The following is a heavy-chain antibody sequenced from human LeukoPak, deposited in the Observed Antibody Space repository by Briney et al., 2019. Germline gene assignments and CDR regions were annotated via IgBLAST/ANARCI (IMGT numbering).Heavy chain of an antibody. J-gene: IGHJ4*01. CDR2: IYSGGST. V-gene: IGHV3-53*01. CDR1: GFTVSSNY. Sequence: TGGSLRLSCAASGFTVSSNYMSWVRQAPGKGLEWVSVIYSGGSTYYADSVKGRFTISRDNSKNTLYLQMNSLRAEDTAVYYCARELVGATGGYYFDYWGQGTLVTVSS. CDR3: ARELVGATGGYYFDY. D-gene: IGHD1-26*01.